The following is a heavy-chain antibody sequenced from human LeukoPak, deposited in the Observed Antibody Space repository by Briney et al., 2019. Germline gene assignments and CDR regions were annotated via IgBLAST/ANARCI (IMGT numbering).Heavy chain of an antibody. CDR2: IYYSGST. V-gene: IGHV4-61*01. CDR3: ASRYGDYVRGWFDP. CDR1: GDSISSPSYC. D-gene: IGHD4-17*01. Sequence: SPSETLSLTCTVSGDSISSPSYCWTWIRQPPGKGLEWIGYIYYSGSTKYSPSLKSRITISLDKSKNQFSLNLSSVTAADTAVYYCASRYGDYVRGWFDPWGQGTLVTVSS. J-gene: IGHJ5*02.